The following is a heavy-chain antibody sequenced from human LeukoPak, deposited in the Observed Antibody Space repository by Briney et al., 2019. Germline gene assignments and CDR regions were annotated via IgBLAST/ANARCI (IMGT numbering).Heavy chain of an antibody. CDR3: ARDITMIVAPNYYYYGMDV. D-gene: IGHD3-22*01. CDR1: GGTFSSYA. CDR2: IIPIFGIA. Sequence: SVKVSCKASGGTFSSYAISWVRQAPGQGLEWMGGIIPIFGIANYAQKFQGRVTITADESTSTAYMELSSLRSEDTAVYYCARDITMIVAPNYYYYGMDVWGQGTRVSVSS. J-gene: IGHJ6*02. V-gene: IGHV1-69*13.